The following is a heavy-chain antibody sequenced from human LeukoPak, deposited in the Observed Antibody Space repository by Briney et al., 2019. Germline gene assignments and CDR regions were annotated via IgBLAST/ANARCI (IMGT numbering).Heavy chain of an antibody. V-gene: IGHV3-48*01. CDR3: AREVRDFGSGRRLLGDYMDV. CDR2: ISYSSSII. Sequence: GGSLRLSCAASGFTFSSYNMNWVRQAPGKGLEWVSYISYSSSIINYADSVKGRFTISRDNAKNSLYLQMNSLRADDTAVYYCAREVRDFGSGRRLLGDYMDVWGKGTTVTVSS. J-gene: IGHJ6*03. CDR1: GFTFSSYN. D-gene: IGHD3-10*01.